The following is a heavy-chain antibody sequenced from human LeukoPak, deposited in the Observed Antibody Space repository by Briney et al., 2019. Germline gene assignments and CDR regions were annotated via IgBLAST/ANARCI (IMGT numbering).Heavy chain of an antibody. V-gene: IGHV1-69*04. Sequence: SVKVSCKASGGTFSSYAISWVRQAPGQGLEWMGRIIPIFGIANYAQKFQGRVTITADKSTSTAYMELSSLRSEDTAMYYCARGGSGGDIWGQGTMVTVSS. J-gene: IGHJ3*02. CDR3: ARGGSGGDI. CDR2: IIPIFGIA. D-gene: IGHD3-10*01. CDR1: GGTFSSYA.